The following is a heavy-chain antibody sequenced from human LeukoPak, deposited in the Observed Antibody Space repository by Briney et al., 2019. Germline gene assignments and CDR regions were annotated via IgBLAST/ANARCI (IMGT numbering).Heavy chain of an antibody. CDR3: ARDRVNYYVSGSYPYYYMDV. Sequence: SETLSLTCIVSGDSISSYYWSWIRQPPGKGLEWIGYIYYSGSTNYNPSLKSRVTISVDTSKNQFSLKLSSVTAADTAVYYCARDRVNYYVSGSYPYYYMDVWGKGTTVTVPS. CDR2: IYYSGST. D-gene: IGHD3-10*01. J-gene: IGHJ6*03. CDR1: GDSISSYY. V-gene: IGHV4-59*01.